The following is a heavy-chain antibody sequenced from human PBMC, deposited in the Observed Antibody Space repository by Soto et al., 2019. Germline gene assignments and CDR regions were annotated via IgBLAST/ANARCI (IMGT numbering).Heavy chain of an antibody. Sequence: GASVKVSCKASGYTFTSYGISWVRQAPGQGLEWMGWISAYNGNTNYAQKLQGRVTMTTDTSTSTAYMELRSLRSDDTAVYYCARGYSSGWYTGPYFDYWGQGTLVTVSS. CDR3: ARGYSSGWYTGPYFDY. V-gene: IGHV1-18*01. D-gene: IGHD6-19*01. J-gene: IGHJ4*02. CDR2: ISAYNGNT. CDR1: GYTFTSYG.